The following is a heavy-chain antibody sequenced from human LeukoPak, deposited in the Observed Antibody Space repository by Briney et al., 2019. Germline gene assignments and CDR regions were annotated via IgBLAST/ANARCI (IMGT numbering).Heavy chain of an antibody. CDR2: FYYSGST. D-gene: IGHD5-18*01. Sequence: SETLSLTCTVSGGSLSSYYWSWIRPPPGKGREWSGYFYYSGSTNYNPSLKSRVTISVDTSKKQFSLKLSSVTAADTAVYYCARRGYSYGFPYGMDVWGQGTTVTVSS. CDR1: GGSLSSYY. V-gene: IGHV4-59*01. CDR3: ARRGYSYGFPYGMDV. J-gene: IGHJ6*02.